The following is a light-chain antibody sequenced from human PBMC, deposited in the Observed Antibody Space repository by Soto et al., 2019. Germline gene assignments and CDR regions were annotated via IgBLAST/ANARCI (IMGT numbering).Light chain of an antibody. V-gene: IGKV3-15*01. CDR3: QQYRNWPLT. J-gene: IGKJ4*01. CDR1: QSVGNN. Sequence: EIVMTQSPATLSVSPGERATLSCRASQSVGNNLAWYRQKSGQAPRLLIYGASTRATGIPARFSGSGSGTEFTLTIDSLQSDDFAVYLCQQYRNWPLTFGGGTEVEIK. CDR2: GAS.